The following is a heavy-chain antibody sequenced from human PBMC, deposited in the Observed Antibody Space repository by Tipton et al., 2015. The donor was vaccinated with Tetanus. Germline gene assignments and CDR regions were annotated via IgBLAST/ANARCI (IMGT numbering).Heavy chain of an antibody. CDR3: ARDRDCSSTSCSDYYYYGMDV. J-gene: IGHJ6*02. D-gene: IGHD2-2*01. V-gene: IGHV3-30-3*01. Sequence: LRLSCAASGFTFSSYAMHWVRQAPGKGLEWVAVISYDGSNKYYADSVKGRFTISRDNSKNTLYLQMNSLRAEDTAVYYCARDRDCSSTSCSDYYYYGMDVWGQGTTVTVSS. CDR2: ISYDGSNK. CDR1: GFTFSSYA.